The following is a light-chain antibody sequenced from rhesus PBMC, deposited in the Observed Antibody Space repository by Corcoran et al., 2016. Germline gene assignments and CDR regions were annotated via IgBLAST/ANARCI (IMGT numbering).Light chain of an antibody. Sequence: DIQMTQSPSSLSASVGDRVTITCRASQGISIWLAWYPQKPGKAPKLLIYKASTLQSGVPSRFSGSGSGTEFTLTISSLQPEDFATYYCQQHDSAPRTFGQGTKVEIK. J-gene: IGKJ1*01. CDR1: QGISIW. V-gene: IGKV1-21*01. CDR3: QQHDSAPRT. CDR2: KAS.